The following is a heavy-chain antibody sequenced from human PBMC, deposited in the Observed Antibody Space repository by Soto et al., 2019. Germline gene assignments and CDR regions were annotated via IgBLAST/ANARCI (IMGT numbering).Heavy chain of an antibody. CDR3: ERAQGGHSWLEP. CDR2: IYYSGST. V-gene: IGHV4-59*01. D-gene: IGHD1-26*01. J-gene: IGHJ5*02. Sequence: PSSSXSLTWTFGVGCIISYYCILIRQPPGKGLEWIGYIYYSGSTNYNPSLKSRVTISVDTSKNQFSLKLSSVTAADTAVYYCERAQGGHSWLEPWGQATLVNV. CDR1: VGCIISYY.